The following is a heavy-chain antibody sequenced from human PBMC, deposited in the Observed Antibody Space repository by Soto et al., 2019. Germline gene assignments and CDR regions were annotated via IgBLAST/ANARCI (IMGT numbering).Heavy chain of an antibody. J-gene: IGHJ6*02. V-gene: IGHV4-61*08. CDR1: GGSVSSVGYY. CDR2: ISYSGST. Sequence: QVQLQESGPGLVKPSETLSLTCTVSGGSVSSVGYYWNWIHQPPGKGLEWIGYISYSGSTNYDPSLKSRVTISVDTSKNQFSLNLSSVTDADSAVFCCARAITVTYGVDVWGQGTSVTVSS. CDR3: ARAITVTYGVDV. D-gene: IGHD4-17*01.